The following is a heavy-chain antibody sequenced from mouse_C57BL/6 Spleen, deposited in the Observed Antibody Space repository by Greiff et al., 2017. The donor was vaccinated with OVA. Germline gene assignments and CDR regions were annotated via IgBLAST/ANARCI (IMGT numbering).Heavy chain of an antibody. J-gene: IGHJ2*01. CDR2: ISSGSSTI. CDR1: GFTFSDYG. CDR3: AREDGYYGPFDY. Sequence: VQLKESGGGLVKPGGSLKLSCAASGFTFSDYGMHWVRQAPEKGLEWVAYISSGSSTIYYADTVKGRFTISRDNAKNTLFLQMTSLRSEDTAMYYCAREDGYYGPFDYWGQGTTLTVSS. D-gene: IGHD1-1*01. V-gene: IGHV5-17*01.